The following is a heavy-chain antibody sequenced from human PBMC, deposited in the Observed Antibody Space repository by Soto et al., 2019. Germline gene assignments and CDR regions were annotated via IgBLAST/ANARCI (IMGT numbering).Heavy chain of an antibody. Sequence: ASVKVSCKASGYTFTSYGISWVRQAPGQGLEWMGWISANNGNTNYAQKFQGRVTMTKDTSTSTVYMELSSLRSEDTAVYYCARGVTNDRSYYYYYVMDVWGQGTTVTVSS. V-gene: IGHV1-18*01. CDR1: GYTFTSYG. CDR2: ISANNGNT. CDR3: ARGVTNDRSYYYYYVMDV. D-gene: IGHD3-22*01. J-gene: IGHJ6*02.